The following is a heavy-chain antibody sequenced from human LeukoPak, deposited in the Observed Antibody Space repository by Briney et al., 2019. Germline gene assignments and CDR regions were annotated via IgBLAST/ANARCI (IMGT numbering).Heavy chain of an antibody. V-gene: IGHV4-39*01. CDR3: ARGLSVVGFDY. CDR1: GGSISSNSYY. Sequence: PSETLSLTCAVSGGSISSNSYYWGWIRQPPGKGLEWIGSIYYSGSTYYNPSLKSRVTISVDTSKNQFSLKLSSVTAADTAVYYCARGLSVVGFDYWGQGTLVTVSS. D-gene: IGHD2-15*01. CDR2: IYYSGST. J-gene: IGHJ4*02.